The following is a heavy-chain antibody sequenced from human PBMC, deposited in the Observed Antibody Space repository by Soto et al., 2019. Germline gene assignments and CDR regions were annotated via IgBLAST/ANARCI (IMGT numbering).Heavy chain of an antibody. CDR3: ARGGDGYIYGAVY. Sequence: SVKVSCKASGGGNLRDYRTTWVRRAPGQGLEWMGGIIPKLGSANYAQNFQGRVTVTADESTNTVYMELRSLRSDDTAVYYGARGGDGYIYGAVYRGQRTPVPGSS. D-gene: IGHD6-25*01. J-gene: IGHJ4*02. CDR1: GGGNLRDYR. V-gene: IGHV1-69*13. CDR2: IIPKLGSA.